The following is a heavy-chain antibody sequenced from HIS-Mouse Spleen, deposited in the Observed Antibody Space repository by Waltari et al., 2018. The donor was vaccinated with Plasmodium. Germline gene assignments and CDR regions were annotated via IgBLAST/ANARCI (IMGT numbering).Heavy chain of an antibody. D-gene: IGHD6-13*01. CDR3: ASSWYWYFDL. Sequence: EVQLVESGGGLVQPGGSLRLSCAASGFTFSSFWVSWVRQALGKGLEWVANIKQDGSEKYYVDSVKGRFTISRDNAKNSLYLQMNSLRAEDTAVYYCASSWYWYFDLWGRGTLVTVSS. CDR2: IKQDGSEK. V-gene: IGHV3-7*01. CDR1: GFTFSSFW. J-gene: IGHJ2*01.